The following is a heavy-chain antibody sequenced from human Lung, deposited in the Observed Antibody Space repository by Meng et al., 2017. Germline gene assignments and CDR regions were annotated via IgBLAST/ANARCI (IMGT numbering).Heavy chain of an antibody. CDR2: IETKPNNYAT. J-gene: IGHJ3*02. V-gene: IGHV3-73*01. CDR1: GVTFSGSD. CDR3: NIYNRSHI. D-gene: IGHD1-1*01. Sequence: GESLKISCAVSGVTFSGSDIHWVRQASGKGLEWVGRIETKPNNYATSYGESLRGRFTISRDDSKNMAYLKMNSLETEDTDLYYCNIYNRSHIWGQGSTVTVSS.